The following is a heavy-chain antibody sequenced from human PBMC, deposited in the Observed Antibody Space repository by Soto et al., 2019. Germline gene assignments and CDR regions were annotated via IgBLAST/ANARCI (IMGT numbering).Heavy chain of an antibody. CDR2: IYYSGST. CDR3: ARSCSSTSCSSKIDY. Sequence: SETLSLTCTVSGGSISSSSYYWGWIRQPPGKGLEWIGSIYYSGSTYYNPSLKSRVTISVDTSKNQFSLKLSSVTAADTAVYYCARSCSSTSCSSKIDYWGQGTLVTVSS. J-gene: IGHJ4*02. D-gene: IGHD2-2*01. CDR1: GGSISSSSYY. V-gene: IGHV4-39*01.